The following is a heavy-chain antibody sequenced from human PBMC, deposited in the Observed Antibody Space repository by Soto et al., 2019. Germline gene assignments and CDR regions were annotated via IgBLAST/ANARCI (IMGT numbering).Heavy chain of an antibody. J-gene: IGHJ3*02. V-gene: IGHV1-2*04. CDR3: ARDLHYDFWSGYYRHAFDI. CDR2: INPNSGGT. CDR1: GYTFTGYY. D-gene: IGHD3-3*01. Sequence: QVQLVQSGAEVKKPGASVKVSCKASGYTFTGYYMHWVRQAPGQGLEWMGWINPNSGGTNYAQKFQGWVTMTRDTSISTAYMELSRLRSDDTAVYYCARDLHYDFWSGYYRHAFDIWGQGTMVTVSS.